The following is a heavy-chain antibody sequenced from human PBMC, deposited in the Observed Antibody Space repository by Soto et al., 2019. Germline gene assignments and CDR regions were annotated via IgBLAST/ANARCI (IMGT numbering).Heavy chain of an antibody. CDR2: ITPIFGTA. Sequence: QVQLVQSGAEVKKPGSSVKVSCKASGGTFSSYAVSWVRQARGQGPEWMGGITPIFGTANYAQRFQARVTISADEATCTVFMELSSLRTEDTDVYYFARSEGVIAVRPPGGTFEIWGQGTMVTLSS. CDR1: GGTFSSYA. V-gene: IGHV1-69*01. D-gene: IGHD6-6*01. CDR3: ARSEGVIAVRPPGGTFEI. J-gene: IGHJ3*02.